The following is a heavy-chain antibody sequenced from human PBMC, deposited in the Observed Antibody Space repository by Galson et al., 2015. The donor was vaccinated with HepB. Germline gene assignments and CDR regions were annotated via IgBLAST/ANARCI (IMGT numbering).Heavy chain of an antibody. D-gene: IGHD3-10*01. V-gene: IGHV3-23*01. J-gene: IGHJ4*02. Sequence: SLRLSCAASGFTFSSYAMSWVRQAPGKGLEWVSAISGSGGSTYYADSVKGRFTISRDNSKNTLYLQMNSLRAEDTAVYYCAKPPYGSGSYYRGGLGYWGQGTLVTVSS. CDR2: ISGSGGST. CDR1: GFTFSSYA. CDR3: AKPPYGSGSYYRGGLGY.